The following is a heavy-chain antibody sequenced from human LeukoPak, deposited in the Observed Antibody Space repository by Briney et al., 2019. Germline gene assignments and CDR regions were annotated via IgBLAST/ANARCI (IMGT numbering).Heavy chain of an antibody. Sequence: GGSLRLSCAASGFTFSTYTMIWVRQAPGKGLEWVSSISTSSSDIYYGDSVKGLFTISRDNAKNSVFLQMNSLRAADTAVYYCARAGYSSSLFDYYFYMDVWGKGTTVTVSS. V-gene: IGHV3-21*01. J-gene: IGHJ6*03. D-gene: IGHD6-13*01. CDR1: GFTFSTYT. CDR2: ISTSSSDI. CDR3: ARAGYSSSLFDYYFYMDV.